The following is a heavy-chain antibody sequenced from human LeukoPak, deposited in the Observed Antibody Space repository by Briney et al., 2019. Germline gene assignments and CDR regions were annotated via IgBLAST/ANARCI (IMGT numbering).Heavy chain of an antibody. D-gene: IGHD3-16*02. CDR3: GGGSYRLNYFDY. J-gene: IGHJ4*02. CDR2: IYHSGST. Sequence: SETLSLTCTVSGYSISSGYYWGWIRQPPGKGLEWIGSIYHSGSTYYNPSLKSRVTISVDTSKNQFSLKLSSVTAADTAVYYCGGGSYRLNYFDYWGQGTLVTVSS. V-gene: IGHV4-38-2*02. CDR1: GYSISSGYY.